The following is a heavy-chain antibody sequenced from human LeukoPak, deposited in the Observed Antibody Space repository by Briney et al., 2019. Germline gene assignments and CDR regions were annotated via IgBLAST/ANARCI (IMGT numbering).Heavy chain of an antibody. CDR1: GGSISSYY. D-gene: IGHD2-15*01. J-gene: IGHJ4*02. Sequence: SETLSLTCTVSGGSISSYYWSWIRQPPGKGLEWIGYIYYSGSTNYNPSLKSRVTISVDTSKNQFSLKLSSVTAADTAVYYCARDGGGPFDYWGQGTLVTVSS. V-gene: IGHV4-59*12. CDR3: ARDGGGPFDY. CDR2: IYYSGST.